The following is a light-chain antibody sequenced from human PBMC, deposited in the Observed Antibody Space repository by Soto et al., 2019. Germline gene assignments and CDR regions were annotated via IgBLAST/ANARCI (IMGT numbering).Light chain of an antibody. V-gene: IGKV3-11*01. CDR1: QNIRDL. Sequence: EVVLTQSPVTLSLSPGERATLSCRASQNIRDLLAWYQQKPGQAPRLLIYDASNRATGIPARFSGSGSGADFTLTISSLEPEDSAIYYCQQRSNWPLTFGGGTKVDIK. J-gene: IGKJ4*01. CDR3: QQRSNWPLT. CDR2: DAS.